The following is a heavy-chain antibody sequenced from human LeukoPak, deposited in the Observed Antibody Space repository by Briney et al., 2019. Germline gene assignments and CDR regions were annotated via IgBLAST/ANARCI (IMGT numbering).Heavy chain of an antibody. D-gene: IGHD2/OR15-2a*01. CDR3: AGGAGFLIDY. J-gene: IGHJ4*02. V-gene: IGHV3-7*01. CDR1: GFTFSNYW. CDR2: IKKDGSEK. Sequence: GGSLRLSCAASGFTFSNYWMNWVRQAPGKGPEWVAIIKKDGSEKYYVDSVKGRFTISRDNAKNSLYLQMNSLRADDRAVYFCAGGAGFLIDYWGQGALVTVSS.